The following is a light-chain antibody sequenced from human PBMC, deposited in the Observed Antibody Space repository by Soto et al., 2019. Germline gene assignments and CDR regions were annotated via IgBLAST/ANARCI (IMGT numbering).Light chain of an antibody. J-gene: IGKJ3*01. CDR3: LHLFT. V-gene: IGKV1-5*01. CDR1: QSISSW. CDR2: DAS. Sequence: DIQMTQSPSTLSASVGDRVTITCRASQSISSWLAWYQQKPGKAPKLLIYDASSLESGVPSRFSGSGSGTEFTLTISSLQPDDFATYYCLHLFTFGPGTKVDIK.